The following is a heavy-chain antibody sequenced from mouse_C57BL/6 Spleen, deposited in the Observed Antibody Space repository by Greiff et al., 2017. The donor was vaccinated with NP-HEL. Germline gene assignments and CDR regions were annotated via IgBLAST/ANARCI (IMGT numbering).Heavy chain of an antibody. V-gene: IGHV1-54*01. Sequence: QVQLQQSGPELVKPGASVKISCKASGYAFTNYLIEWVKQRPGQGLEWIGVINPGSGGTNYNEKFKGKATLTADKSSSTAYMQLSSLTSEDSAVYFCARRTTVVPYWYFDVWGTGTTVTVSS. CDR2: INPGSGGT. CDR1: GYAFTNYL. CDR3: ARRTTVVPYWYFDV. D-gene: IGHD1-1*01. J-gene: IGHJ1*03.